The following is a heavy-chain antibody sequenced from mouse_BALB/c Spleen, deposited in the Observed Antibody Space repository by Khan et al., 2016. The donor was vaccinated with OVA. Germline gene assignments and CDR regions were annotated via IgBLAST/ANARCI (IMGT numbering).Heavy chain of an antibody. D-gene: IGHD1-2*01. CDR3: VRDETSHWNGGRFAY. CDR1: GYNFTSYT. J-gene: IGHJ3*01. V-gene: IGHV1-4*01. Sequence: VQLQESGAELARPGASVKMSCKASGYNFTSYTIHWIKLRPGQGLEWIGFINPSNGYTNYNQKFKDKATLTADKSSTTVYMQLSSLTSDDSAVYNCVRDETSHWNGGRFAYWGQGTLVTVSA. CDR2: INPSNGYT.